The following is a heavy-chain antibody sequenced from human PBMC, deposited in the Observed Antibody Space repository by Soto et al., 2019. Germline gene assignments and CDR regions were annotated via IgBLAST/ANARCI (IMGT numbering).Heavy chain of an antibody. CDR2: ISYDGSNK. V-gene: IGHV3-30*18. CDR3: AKNFGDSSSAPVEYYFDY. Sequence: GGSLRLSCAASGFTFSSYGMHWVRQAPGKGLEWVAVISYDGSNKYYADSVKGRFTISRDNSKNTLYLQMNSLRAEDTAVYYCAKNFGDSSSAPVEYYFDYWGQGTLVTVSS. J-gene: IGHJ4*02. D-gene: IGHD6-6*01. CDR1: GFTFSSYG.